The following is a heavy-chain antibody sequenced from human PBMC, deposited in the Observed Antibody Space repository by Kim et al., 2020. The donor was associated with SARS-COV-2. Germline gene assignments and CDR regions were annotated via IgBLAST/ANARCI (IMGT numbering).Heavy chain of an antibody. D-gene: IGHD3-10*01. CDR1: GYTFTGYY. CDR2: INPNSGGT. Sequence: ASVKVSCKASGYTFTGYYMHWVRQAPGQGLEWMGWINPNSGGTNYAQKFQGWVTMTRDTSISTAYMELSRLRSDDTAVYYCAILQNYYGSGSYDYWGQGTLVTVSS. V-gene: IGHV1-2*04. CDR3: AILQNYYGSGSYDY. J-gene: IGHJ4*02.